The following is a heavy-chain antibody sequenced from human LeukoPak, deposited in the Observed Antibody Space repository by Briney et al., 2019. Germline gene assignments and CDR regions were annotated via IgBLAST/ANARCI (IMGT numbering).Heavy chain of an antibody. CDR2: ISTSGSTI. J-gene: IGHJ4*02. CDR3: ARDRAYYDSSNYYAGPVY. D-gene: IGHD3-22*01. V-gene: IGHV3-11*04. Sequence: GGSLRLSCAASRFIFSDYYMSWIGQAPGKGLEWVSDISTSGSTIYYAESVRGRFTISRDNAKNSLYLQMNSLRVEDTAVYYCARDRAYYDSSNYYAGPVYWGQGALVTVSS. CDR1: RFIFSDYY.